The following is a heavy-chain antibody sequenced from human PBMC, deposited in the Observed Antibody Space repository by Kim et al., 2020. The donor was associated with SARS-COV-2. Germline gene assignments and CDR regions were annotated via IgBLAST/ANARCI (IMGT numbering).Heavy chain of an antibody. J-gene: IGHJ5*02. D-gene: IGHD5-12*01. CDR1: GFTFSSYA. Sequence: GGSLRLSCAASGFTFSSYAMHWVRQAPGKGLEWVAVISYDGSNKYYADSVKGRFTISRDNSKNTLYLQMNSLRAEDTAVYYCARDRSGYVPGPLNWFDPWGQGTLVTVSS. V-gene: IGHV3-30-3*01. CDR2: ISYDGSNK. CDR3: ARDRSGYVPGPLNWFDP.